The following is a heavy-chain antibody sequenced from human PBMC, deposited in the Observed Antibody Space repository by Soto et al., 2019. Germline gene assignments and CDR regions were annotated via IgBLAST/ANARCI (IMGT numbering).Heavy chain of an antibody. CDR1: GGSISSGGYY. Sequence: TLSLTCTVSGGSISSGGYYWSWIRQHPGKGLEWIGYIYYSGSTYYNPSLKSRVTISVDTSKNQFSLKLSSVTAADTAVYYCARDRRYGPYYYYGMDVWGQGTTVTVSS. CDR2: IYYSGST. V-gene: IGHV4-31*03. CDR3: ARDRRYGPYYYYGMDV. J-gene: IGHJ6*02. D-gene: IGHD5-18*01.